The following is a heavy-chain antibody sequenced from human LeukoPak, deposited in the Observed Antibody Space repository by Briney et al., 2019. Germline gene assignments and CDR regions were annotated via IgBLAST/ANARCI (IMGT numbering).Heavy chain of an antibody. CDR2: ISGSDGST. V-gene: IGHV3-23*01. D-gene: IGHD3-22*01. CDR1: GFTFSSYA. CDR3: AKRDYYDSSGYHL. J-gene: IGHJ2*01. Sequence: GGSLRLSCAASGFTFSSYAMSWVRQAPGKGLVWVSAISGSDGSTYYAESVKGRFTISRNNSKNTLYLQMNSLRAEDTAVYYCAKRDYYDSSGYHLWGRGTLVTVSS.